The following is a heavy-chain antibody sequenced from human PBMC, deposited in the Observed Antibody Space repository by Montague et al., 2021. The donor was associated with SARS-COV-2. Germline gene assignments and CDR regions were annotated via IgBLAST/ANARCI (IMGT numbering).Heavy chain of an antibody. CDR3: ARAVRYYYDSSGPGAFDN. J-gene: IGHJ3*02. CDR2: IYYSGST. V-gene: IGHV4-59*01. CDR1: GGSISSYY. Sequence: SETLSLTCTVSGGSISSYYWSWIRQPPGKGLEWIGYIYYSGSTNYNPSLKSRVTISVDTSKNQFSLKLSSVTAADTAVYYCARAVRYYYDSSGPGAFDNWGQGTMVTVSS. D-gene: IGHD3-22*01.